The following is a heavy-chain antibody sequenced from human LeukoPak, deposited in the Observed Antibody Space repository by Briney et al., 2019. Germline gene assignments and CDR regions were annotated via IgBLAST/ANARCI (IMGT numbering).Heavy chain of an antibody. V-gene: IGHV3-30*04. CDR1: GFTFSSYA. CDR3: ARDRFGSGSFINGPFYYYYYMDV. CDR2: ISYDGSNK. Sequence: GGSLRLSCAASGFTFSSYAMHWVRQAPGKGLEWVAVISYDGSNKYYADSVKGRFTISRDNSKNTLYLQMNSLRAEDTAVYYCARDRFGSGSFINGPFYYYYYMDVWGKGTTVTVSS. J-gene: IGHJ6*03. D-gene: IGHD3-10*01.